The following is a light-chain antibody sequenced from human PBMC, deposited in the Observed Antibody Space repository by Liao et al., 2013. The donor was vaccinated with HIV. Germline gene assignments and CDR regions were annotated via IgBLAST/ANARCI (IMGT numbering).Light chain of an antibody. Sequence: SSVLTQPPAVSVAPGKTAKITCGGDDIGTRTVHWYQQKPGQAPVLVIEYDTVRPSGIPDRFSASDSGATATLTIRRVEVGDEADYYCQVWDNSVDRVVFGGGTKLTVL. CDR1: DIGTRT. V-gene: IGLV3-21*04. CDR2: YDT. J-gene: IGLJ2*01. CDR3: QVWDNSVDRVV.